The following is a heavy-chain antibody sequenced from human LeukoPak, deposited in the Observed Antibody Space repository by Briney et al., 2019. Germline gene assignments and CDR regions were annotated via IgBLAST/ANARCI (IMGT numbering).Heavy chain of an antibody. CDR3: ARETTRSWSHGYFDY. J-gene: IGHJ4*02. V-gene: IGHV1-18*01. CDR2: ISAYNGNT. Sequence: GASVKVSCKASGYTFTSYGISWVRQAPGQGLEWMGWISAYNGNTNYAQKLQGRVTMTTDTSTSTAYMELRSLRSDDTAVYYCARETTRSWSHGYFDYWGQGTLVTVSS. D-gene: IGHD1-26*01. CDR1: GYTFTSYG.